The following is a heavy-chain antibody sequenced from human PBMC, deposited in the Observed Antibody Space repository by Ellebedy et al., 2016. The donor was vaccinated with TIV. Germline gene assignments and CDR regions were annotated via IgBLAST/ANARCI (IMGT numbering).Heavy chain of an antibody. CDR2: IYPGDSDI. D-gene: IGHD6-13*01. Sequence: GESLEISCKGFGYSFTDYWIGWVRQMPGKGLEWMGIIYPGDSDIRYSPSFQGQVTISADKSISTAYLQWSSLKASDTAMYYCARHAGSWFSGGSKAVVYWGQGTLVTVSS. J-gene: IGHJ4*02. V-gene: IGHV5-51*01. CDR1: GYSFTDYW. CDR3: ARHAGSWFSGGSKAVVY.